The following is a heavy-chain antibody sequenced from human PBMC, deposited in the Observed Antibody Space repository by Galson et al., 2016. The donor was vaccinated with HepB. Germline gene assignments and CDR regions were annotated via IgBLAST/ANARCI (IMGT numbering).Heavy chain of an antibody. V-gene: IGHV3-23*01. CDR2: ISGSGDIT. J-gene: IGHJ3*01. CDR3: ARDLSGPDY. D-gene: IGHD4-11*01. Sequence: SLRLSCAASGFTFNTYAMSWVRQAPGKGLEWVSSISGSGDITYNADSVKGRFTISRDNPKHTVYLQMNSLRADDTAVYYCARDLSGPDYWGQGTKVLVSS. CDR1: GFTFNTYA.